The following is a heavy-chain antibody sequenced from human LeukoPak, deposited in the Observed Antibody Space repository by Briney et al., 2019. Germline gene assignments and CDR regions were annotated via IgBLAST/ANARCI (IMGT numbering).Heavy chain of an antibody. CDR2: ISSNGGST. J-gene: IGHJ6*02. D-gene: IGHD6-13*01. CDR3: ARVGYTSYYYYGMDV. CDR1: GFTFSLYA. V-gene: IGHV3-64*01. Sequence: GGSLRLSCSASGFTFSLYAMHWVRQAPGKGLEYVSAISSNGGSTYYANSVKGRFTISRDNSKNTLYLQMGSLRAEDMAVYYCARVGYTSYYYYGMDVWGQGTTVTVSS.